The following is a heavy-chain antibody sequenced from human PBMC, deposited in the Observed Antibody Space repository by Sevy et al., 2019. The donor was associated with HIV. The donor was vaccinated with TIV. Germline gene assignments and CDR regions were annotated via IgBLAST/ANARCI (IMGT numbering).Heavy chain of an antibody. CDR2: ISSSSSYI. V-gene: IGHV3-21*01. J-gene: IGHJ4*02. D-gene: IGHD5-18*01. CDR3: ARGQWRDTAMGYVEMATIQIDY. Sequence: GGSLRLSCAASGFTFSSYSMNWVRQAPGKGLEWVSSISSSSSYIYYADSVKGRFTISRDNAKNSLYLQMNSLRAEGTAVYYCARGQWRDTAMGYVEMATIQIDYWGQGTLVTVSS. CDR1: GFTFSSYS.